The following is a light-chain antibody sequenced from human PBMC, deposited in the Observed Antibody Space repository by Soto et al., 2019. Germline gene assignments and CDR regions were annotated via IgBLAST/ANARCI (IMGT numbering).Light chain of an antibody. CDR2: INTDASL. J-gene: IGLJ3*02. CDR1: SGHTNRA. CDR3: QTWGNDFIL. Sequence: QPVPTQSPSVSASLGASVKVTCTLSSGHTNRAIAWHQQHPEKGPRYLMKINTDASLSKGDGIPDRFSGSSSGAERYLTISSLQFEDEADYYCQTWGNDFILFGEGTKLTVL. V-gene: IGLV4-69*02.